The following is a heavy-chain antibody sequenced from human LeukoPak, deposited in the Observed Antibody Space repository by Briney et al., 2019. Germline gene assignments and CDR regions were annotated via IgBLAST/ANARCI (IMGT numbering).Heavy chain of an antibody. Sequence: GSLRLSCAASGFTFSSYAMSWVRQAPGKGLEWVSAISGSGGSTYYADSVKGRFTISRDNSKNTLYLQMNSLRAEDTAVYYCAKALVRAVSRGPNDYWGQGTLVTVSS. J-gene: IGHJ4*02. CDR3: AKALVRAVSRGPNDY. D-gene: IGHD6-6*01. CDR2: ISGSGGST. V-gene: IGHV3-23*01. CDR1: GFTFSSYA.